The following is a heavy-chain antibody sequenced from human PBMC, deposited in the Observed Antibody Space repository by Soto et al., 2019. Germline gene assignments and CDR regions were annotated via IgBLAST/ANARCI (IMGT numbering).Heavy chain of an antibody. D-gene: IGHD2-21*02. J-gene: IGHJ6*02. CDR3: ARGGTYCGGDCYSEWPNSYGLEV. CDR2: MNPNSGNT. CDR1: GYTFSRYH. Sequence: QVQLVQSGAEVKKPGASVKVSCKASGYTFSRYHINWVRQATGQGLEWMGWMNPNSGNTGYVQKCQGGVTMTRNTSIGTAYMELSSLRSEDTAVYFCARGGTYCGGDCYSEWPNSYGLEVWGQGTTVTVSS. V-gene: IGHV1-8*01.